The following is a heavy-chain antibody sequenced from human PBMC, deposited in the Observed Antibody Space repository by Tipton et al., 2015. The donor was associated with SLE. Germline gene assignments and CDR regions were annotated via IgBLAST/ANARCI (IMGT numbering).Heavy chain of an antibody. CDR1: GGSFSGYY. J-gene: IGHJ4*02. Sequence: TLSLTCAVYGGSFSGYYWSWIRQPPGKGLEWIGEINHSGSTYYNPSLKSRVTISVDTSKNQFSLKLSSVTAADTAVYYCARDRTGDLDYWGQGTLVTVSS. V-gene: IGHV4-34*01. CDR2: INHSGST. D-gene: IGHD7-27*01. CDR3: ARDRTGDLDY.